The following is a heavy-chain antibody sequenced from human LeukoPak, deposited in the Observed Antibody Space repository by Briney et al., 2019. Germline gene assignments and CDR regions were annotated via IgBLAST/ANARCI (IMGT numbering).Heavy chain of an antibody. CDR2: INSSSSYI. V-gene: IGHV3-21*01. D-gene: IGHD3-3*01. Sequence: GGSLRLSCAASGFTFNSYSMNWVRQAPGKGLEWVSSINSSSSYIYYADSVKGRFTISRDNAKNSLYLQMNSLRAEDTAVYYCARDYTIFGVADAFDIWGQGTMVTVSS. CDR1: GFTFNSYS. J-gene: IGHJ3*02. CDR3: ARDYTIFGVADAFDI.